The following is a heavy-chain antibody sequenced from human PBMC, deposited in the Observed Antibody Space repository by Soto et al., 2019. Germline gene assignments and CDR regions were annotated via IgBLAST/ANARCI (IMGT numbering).Heavy chain of an antibody. Sequence: GGSLRLSCAASGFTFSSYAMSWVRQAPGKGLEWVSAISGSGGSTYYADSVKGRFTISRDNSKNTLYLQMNSLRAEDTAVYYCAKFGEVYFDWLPTNYYYYYYMDVWGKGTTVTVSS. CDR3: AKFGEVYFDWLPTNYYYYYYMDV. CDR2: ISGSGGST. D-gene: IGHD3-9*01. V-gene: IGHV3-23*01. J-gene: IGHJ6*03. CDR1: GFTFSSYA.